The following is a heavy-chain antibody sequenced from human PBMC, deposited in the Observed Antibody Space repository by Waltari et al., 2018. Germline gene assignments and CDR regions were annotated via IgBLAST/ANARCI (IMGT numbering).Heavy chain of an antibody. CDR2: SRNKANSYTT. V-gene: IGHV3-72*01. CDR3: ARAFQYGGTSHFDD. CDR1: GFHFSDEL. D-gene: IGHD1-26*01. Sequence: EVQLAESGGGLVQPGGSLRLSCAVAGFHFSDELMEWVRQAPGKGLEWVARSRNKANSYTTEYAASVKGRFTISRDDSKNSLNLQMNSLETDDTAVYFCARAFQYGGTSHFDDWGQGTLVTVSS. J-gene: IGHJ4*02.